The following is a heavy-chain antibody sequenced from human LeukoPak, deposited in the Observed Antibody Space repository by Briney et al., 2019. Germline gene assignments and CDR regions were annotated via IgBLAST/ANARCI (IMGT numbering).Heavy chain of an antibody. CDR1: SGSVNSYY. Sequence: PSETLSLTCTVSSGSVNSYYWSWIRQPPGKGLEWIGYIYYSGSTNYNPSLKSRVTISVDTSKNQFSLKLSSVTAADTAVYYCARGYCSSTSCYAYSGAFDIWGQGTMVTVSS. CDR2: IYYSGST. CDR3: ARGYCSSTSCYAYSGAFDI. V-gene: IGHV4-59*02. D-gene: IGHD2-2*01. J-gene: IGHJ3*02.